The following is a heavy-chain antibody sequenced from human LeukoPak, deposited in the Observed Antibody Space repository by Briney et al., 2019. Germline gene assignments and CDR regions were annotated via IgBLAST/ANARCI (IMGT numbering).Heavy chain of an antibody. CDR2: INPNSGGT. J-gene: IGHJ6*03. V-gene: IGHV1-2*02. Sequence: GASVKVSCKASGYTFTGYYMHWVRQAPGQGLEWMGWINPNSGGTNYAQKFQGRVTMTRDTSISTAYMELSRLRSDDTAVYYCARLSNLRNRYYYGSGDYYYYYMDVWGKGTTVTISS. D-gene: IGHD3-10*01. CDR1: GYTFTGYY. CDR3: ARLSNLRNRYYYGSGDYYYYYMDV.